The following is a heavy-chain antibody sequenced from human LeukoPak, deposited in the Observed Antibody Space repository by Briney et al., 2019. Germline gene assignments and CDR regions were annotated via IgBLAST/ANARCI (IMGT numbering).Heavy chain of an antibody. CDR1: GYTFTGYG. V-gene: IGHV1-18*01. CDR2: ISAYNGNT. Sequence: ASAKGSCKACGYTFTGYGISWVRQATGQGLEWMGWISAYNGNTNYAQKLQGRVTMTTDTSTSTAYLELRSLRSDDTAVYYCARDRGTAMVTPGDYWGQGTLVTVSS. CDR3: ARDRGTAMVTPGDY. D-gene: IGHD5-18*01. J-gene: IGHJ4*02.